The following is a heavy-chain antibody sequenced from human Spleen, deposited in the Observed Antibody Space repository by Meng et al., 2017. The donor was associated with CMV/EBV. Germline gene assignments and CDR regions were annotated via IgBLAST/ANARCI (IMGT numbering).Heavy chain of an antibody. D-gene: IGHD6-6*01. CDR2: ISAYNGNT. CDR1: GHTFTSYG. Sequence: VDRVESGAEVKKPGASVKVSCKASGHTFTSYGISWVRQAPGQGLEWMGWISAYNGNTNYAQKLQGRVTMTTDTSTSTAYMELRSLRSDDTAVYYCARTIEYSSSFGGDYWGQGTLVTVSS. CDR3: ARTIEYSSSFGGDY. V-gene: IGHV1-18*01. J-gene: IGHJ4*02.